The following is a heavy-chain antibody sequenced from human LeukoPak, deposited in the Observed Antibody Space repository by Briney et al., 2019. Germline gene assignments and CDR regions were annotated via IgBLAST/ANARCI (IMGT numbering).Heavy chain of an antibody. CDR2: INPNSGGT. V-gene: IGHV1-2*06. D-gene: IGHD2-2*01. CDR1: GYIFPDYY. CDR3: ARDGGYCSSGTICYSRAEYYYYGMDV. J-gene: IGHJ6*02. Sequence: ASVKVSCKGSGYIFPDYYIYWVRQAPGQGLEWMGRINPNSGGTNYAQKFQGRVAMTRDTSIGTVYMELSRLTSDDTAVYYCARDGGYCSSGTICYSRAEYYYYGMDVWGQGTTVTVSS.